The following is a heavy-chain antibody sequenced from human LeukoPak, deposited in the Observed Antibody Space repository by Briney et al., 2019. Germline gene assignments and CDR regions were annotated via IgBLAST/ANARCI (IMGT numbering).Heavy chain of an antibody. V-gene: IGHV3-48*03. J-gene: IGHJ4*02. CDR1: GFTFSSYE. Sequence: GGSLRLSCAASGFTFSSYEMNWVRQAPGKGLEWVSYISSSGSTIYYADSVKGRFTISRDSAKNSLYLQMNSLRAEDTAVYYCARDCSSTSCYPYWGQGTLVTVSS. CDR3: ARDCSSTSCYPY. D-gene: IGHD2-2*01. CDR2: ISSSGSTI.